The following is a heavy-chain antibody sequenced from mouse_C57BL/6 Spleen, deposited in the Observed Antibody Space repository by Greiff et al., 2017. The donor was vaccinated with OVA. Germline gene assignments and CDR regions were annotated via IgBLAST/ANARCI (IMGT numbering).Heavy chain of an antibody. D-gene: IGHD1-1*01. CDR1: GYTFTSYG. J-gene: IGHJ2*01. CDR2: IYPRSGNT. V-gene: IGHV1-81*01. Sequence: VQRVESGAELARPGASVKLSCKASGYTFTSYGISWVKQRTGQGLAWIGEIYPRSGNTYYNEKFKGKATLTADKSSSTAYMELRSLTSEDSAVYFCAREDYYGSRGNYFDYWGQGTTLTVSS. CDR3: AREDYYGSRGNYFDY.